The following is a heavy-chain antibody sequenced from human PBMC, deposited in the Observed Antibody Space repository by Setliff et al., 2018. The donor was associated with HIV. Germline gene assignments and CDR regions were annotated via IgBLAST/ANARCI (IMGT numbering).Heavy chain of an antibody. V-gene: IGHV4-59*06. J-gene: IGHJ4*02. CDR1: GGSISSFY. CDR3: ARGRYNGDSYSGGFYYFDH. Sequence: SETLSLTCTVSGGSISSFYWSWIRQHPGKGLEYIGYIYYSGSTYYNPSLKSRVTMSIDTSTQQFFLNVTSVTAADTAVYYCARGRYNGDSYSGGFYYFDHWDQGSLVTVSS. CDR2: IYYSGST. D-gene: IGHD1-1*01.